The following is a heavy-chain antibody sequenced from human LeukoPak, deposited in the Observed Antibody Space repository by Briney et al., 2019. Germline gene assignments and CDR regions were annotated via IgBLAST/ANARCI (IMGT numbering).Heavy chain of an antibody. CDR1: GDTFSSYA. CDR3: ARDPSSTVVMRYYFDY. Sequence: ASVKVSCKASGDTFSSYAISWVRQAPGQGLEWMGRIIPIFGIANYAQKFQGRVTITADKSTSTAYMELSSLRSEDTAVYYCARDPSSTVVMRYYFDYWGQGTLVTVSS. CDR2: IIPIFGIA. V-gene: IGHV1-69*04. D-gene: IGHD4-23*01. J-gene: IGHJ4*02.